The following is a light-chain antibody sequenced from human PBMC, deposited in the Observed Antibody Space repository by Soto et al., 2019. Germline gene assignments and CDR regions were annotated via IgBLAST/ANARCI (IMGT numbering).Light chain of an antibody. CDR1: SSDVGGYNR. CDR2: EVT. Sequence: QSVLTQPASVSGSPGQSITISCTGTSSDVGGYNRVSWYQQLPGKAPKLMIYEVTNRPSGISNRFSGSKSGNTASLTISGLQAEDEADYYCCSYRRGSTPGYVFGTGTKVTVL. V-gene: IGLV2-14*01. CDR3: CSYRRGSTPGYV. J-gene: IGLJ1*01.